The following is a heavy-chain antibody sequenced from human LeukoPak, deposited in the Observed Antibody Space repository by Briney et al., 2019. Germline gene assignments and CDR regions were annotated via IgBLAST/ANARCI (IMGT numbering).Heavy chain of an antibody. J-gene: IGHJ4*02. D-gene: IGHD3-22*01. Sequence: GGSLRLSCATSGFIFDDYAMHWVRQAPGKGLEWVANIKKDGSEKYYVDSVKGRFTISRDNAKNSLYLQMNSLRAEDTAVYYCALYSSGYSYYFDYWGQGTLVTVSS. CDR3: ALYSSGYSYYFDY. V-gene: IGHV3-7*01. CDR1: GFIFDDYA. CDR2: IKKDGSEK.